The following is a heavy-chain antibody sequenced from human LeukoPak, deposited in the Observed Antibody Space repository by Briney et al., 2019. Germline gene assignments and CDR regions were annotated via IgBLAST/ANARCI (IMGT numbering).Heavy chain of an antibody. V-gene: IGHV3-48*04. CDR1: GFSFDRFS. J-gene: IGHJ4*02. CDR3: ARRDSSELYTFDY. D-gene: IGHD6-19*01. CDR2: ISSSSRSI. Sequence: PGGSLRLSCVGSGFSFDRFSLNWVRQAPGKGLEWIAYISSSSRSIHYADSVRGRFTISRDNAKDSVYLQMSGLRVEDAGVYFCARRDSSELYTFDYWGQGTRVAVSS.